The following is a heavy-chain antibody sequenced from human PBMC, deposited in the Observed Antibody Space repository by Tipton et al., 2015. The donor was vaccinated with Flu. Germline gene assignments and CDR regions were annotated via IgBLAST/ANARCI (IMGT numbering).Heavy chain of an antibody. D-gene: IGHD1-26*01. CDR1: GGSISSSSYH. J-gene: IGHJ4*02. V-gene: IGHV4-39*06. Sequence: LRLSCTVSGGSISSSSYHWGWIRQPPGMGLEWIGSVHYSGSTYQNPSLESRVTISVDTPKNQFALKLSSVTAADTAVYFCAREGRNSGGLDYWGQGTLVTVSS. CDR2: VHYSGST. CDR3: AREGRNSGGLDY.